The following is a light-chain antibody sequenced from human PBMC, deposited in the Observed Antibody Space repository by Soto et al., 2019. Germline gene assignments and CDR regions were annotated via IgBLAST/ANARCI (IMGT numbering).Light chain of an antibody. CDR3: CSYAGSSTWV. J-gene: IGLJ3*02. CDR2: EAY. CDR1: SSDVGSYSL. Sequence: QSVLTQPASVSGSPGQSITISCSGTSSDVGSYSLVSWFQQHPGKAPKLMIYEAYKRPSGVSNRFSGSKSGNTASLTISGLQAEDEADYYCCSYAGSSTWVFGGGTKVTVL. V-gene: IGLV2-23*01.